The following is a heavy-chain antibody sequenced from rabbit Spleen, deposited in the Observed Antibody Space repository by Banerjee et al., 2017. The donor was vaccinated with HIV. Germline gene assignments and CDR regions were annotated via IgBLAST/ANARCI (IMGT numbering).Heavy chain of an antibody. CDR3: ARATYDGSFSTTGYYFEL. CDR1: GFSFSSSDY. V-gene: IGHV1S45*01. J-gene: IGHJ4*01. CDR2: IYGGSGGST. D-gene: IGHD4-2*01. Sequence: QEQLEESGGDLVKPGGSLTLTCKASGFSFSSSDYICWVRQAPGKGLECIACIYGGSGGSTWYASWAKGRFTVSKISSTTVTLQMTSLTAADTATYFCARATYDGSFSTTGYYFELWGQGTLVTVS.